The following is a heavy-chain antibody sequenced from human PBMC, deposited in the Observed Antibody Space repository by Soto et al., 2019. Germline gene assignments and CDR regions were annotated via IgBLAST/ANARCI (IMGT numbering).Heavy chain of an antibody. D-gene: IGHD5-12*01. CDR1: GGSLTGYY. Sequence: QVQLQQWGAGLLKPSETLSLTCAVNGGSLTGYYWSWIRQPPGKGLEWIGEIKDGGSTNYSPSLRGRATTSSDTSNNQFSLKLNSVTAADTAVYYCARGQEGIVATHWDQGALVTVSS. J-gene: IGHJ4*02. V-gene: IGHV4-34*01. CDR2: IKDGGST. CDR3: ARGQEGIVATH.